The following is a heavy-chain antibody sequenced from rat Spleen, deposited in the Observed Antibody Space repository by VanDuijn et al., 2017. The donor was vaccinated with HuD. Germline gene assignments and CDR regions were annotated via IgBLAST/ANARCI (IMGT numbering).Heavy chain of an antibody. Sequence: EVQLVESGGGFVQPGRSLPLSLVSSVFTFPPYWLPWIRPAPGPGLEWVASITPTGGTPYSPDSVQGRFTLSRDNAKSTLYLKMNSLRSEDTATYYCVRHIYEHGYTDWFAYWGQGTLVTVSS. CDR2: ITPTGGTP. J-gene: IGHJ3*01. CDR1: VFTFPPYW. V-gene: IGHV5-31*01. CDR3: VRHIYEHGYTDWFAY. D-gene: IGHD1-4*01.